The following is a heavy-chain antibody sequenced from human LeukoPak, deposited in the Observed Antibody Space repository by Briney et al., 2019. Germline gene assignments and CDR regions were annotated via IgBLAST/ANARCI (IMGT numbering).Heavy chain of an antibody. CDR2: INHSGST. D-gene: IGHD5-18*01. V-gene: IGHV4-34*01. CDR3: ARGVDTAKYWYFDL. Sequence: SETLSLTCAVYGGSFSGYYWSWIRQPPGKGLEWIGEINHSGSTNYNPSLKSRVTISVDTSKNQFSLKLSSVTAADTAVYYCARGVDTAKYWYFDLWGRGTLVTVSS. J-gene: IGHJ2*01. CDR1: GGSFSGYY.